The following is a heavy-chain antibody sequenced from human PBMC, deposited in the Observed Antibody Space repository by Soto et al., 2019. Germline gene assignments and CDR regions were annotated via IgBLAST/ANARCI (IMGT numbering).Heavy chain of an antibody. CDR3: AEERTGKAEY. Sequence: QVQLVQSGAEVKKPGASVKVSCKASGYTFTSYDINWVRQATGQGLEWMGWMNPNRGTTGYAKRFQGRGTLTRKTPINTDYMELSSLGSEDTAVYYRAEERTGKAEYWGQGTLVTVSS. D-gene: IGHD1-1*01. J-gene: IGHJ4*02. CDR1: GYTFTSYD. V-gene: IGHV1-8*01. CDR2: MNPNRGTT.